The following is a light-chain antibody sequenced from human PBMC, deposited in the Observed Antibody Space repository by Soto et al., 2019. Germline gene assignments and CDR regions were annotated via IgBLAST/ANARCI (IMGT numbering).Light chain of an antibody. J-gene: IGKJ3*01. CDR3: QQRTNWPRSFT. CDR1: QSVSSY. V-gene: IGKV3-11*01. CDR2: DTS. Sequence: EIVLTQSPATLSLSPGERATLSCRASQSVSSYLAWYHQKPGQAPRLLLYDTSNRATGIPARFSGSGSGTDFTLTISSLEPDDFAVYYCQQRTNWPRSFTFGPGTKVDIK.